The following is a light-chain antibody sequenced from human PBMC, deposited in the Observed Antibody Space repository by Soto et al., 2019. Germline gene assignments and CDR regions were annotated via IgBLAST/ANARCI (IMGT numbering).Light chain of an antibody. Sequence: SALTQPASVSGAPGQSITISCTGSSSDVGGYGYVSWYQQHPGKAPRLLIYEVVNRPSGVSNRFTGSKSDNTASLTISGLQAEDESDYYCSSYTTRNTLGYVFGSGTKLTVL. CDR3: SSYTTRNTLGYV. CDR1: SSDVGGYGY. CDR2: EVV. V-gene: IGLV2-14*03. J-gene: IGLJ1*01.